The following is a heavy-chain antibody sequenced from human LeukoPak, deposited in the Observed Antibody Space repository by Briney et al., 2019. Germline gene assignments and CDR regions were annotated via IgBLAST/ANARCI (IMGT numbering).Heavy chain of an antibody. CDR3: AKVDGYCSGGNCYLGGTWWFDP. D-gene: IGHD2-15*01. CDR1: GFTFTSYA. CDR2: ISAVGST. V-gene: IGHV3-23*01. J-gene: IGHJ5*02. Sequence: GGSLRLSCAAFGFTFTSYAMSWVRQAPGKGLEWVSGISAVGSTFYADSVKGRFTISRDNSKNTVDLQMNNLRAEDTAGYYCAKVDGYCSGGNCYLGGTWWFDPWGQGTLVTVSS.